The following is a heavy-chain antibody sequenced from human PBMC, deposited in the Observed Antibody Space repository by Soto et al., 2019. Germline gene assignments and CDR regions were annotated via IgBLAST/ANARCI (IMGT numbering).Heavy chain of an antibody. Sequence: QEQLVESGGEVVQPAGSLRLSCAASGFTLSRQDMHWVRQAPGNGLGWVAVLSYDGIAQYYADSVKGRFTISRDNSKHTLYLQMNSLRVEDTALYYCVKGGWYGSSSPSDRWGKGTLVTVSS. CDR1: GFTLSRQD. D-gene: IGHD6-6*01. CDR2: LSYDGIAQ. J-gene: IGHJ5*02. V-gene: IGHV3-30*18. CDR3: VKGGWYGSSSPSDR.